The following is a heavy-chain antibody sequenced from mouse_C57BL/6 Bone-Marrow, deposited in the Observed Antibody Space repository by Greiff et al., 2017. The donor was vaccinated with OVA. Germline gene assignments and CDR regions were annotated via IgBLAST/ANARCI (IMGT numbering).Heavy chain of an antibody. V-gene: IGHV1-22*01. CDR3: ARNGYYVDY. J-gene: IGHJ2*01. D-gene: IGHD2-2*01. CDR2: INPNNGGT. Sequence: EVKLMESGPELVKPGASVKMSCKASGYTFTDYNMHWVKQSHGKSLEWIGYINPNNGGTSYNQKFKGKATLTVNKSSSTAYMELRSLTSEDSAVYYCARNGYYVDYWGQGTTLTVSS. CDR1: GYTFTDYN.